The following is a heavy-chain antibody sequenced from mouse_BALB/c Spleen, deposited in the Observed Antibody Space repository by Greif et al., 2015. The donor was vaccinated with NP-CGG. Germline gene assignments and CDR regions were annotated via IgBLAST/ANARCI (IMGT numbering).Heavy chain of an antibody. CDR3: ARYDGYYYYAMDY. Sequence: EVQVVESGGGLVKPGGSLKLSCAASGFAFSSYDMSWVRQTPEKRLEWVAYISSGGGSTYYPDTVKGQFTISRDNAKNTLYLQMSSLKSEDTAMYYCARYDGYYYYAMDYWGQGTSVTVSS. V-gene: IGHV5-12-1*01. CDR2: ISSGGGST. J-gene: IGHJ4*01. D-gene: IGHD2-3*01. CDR1: GFAFSSYD.